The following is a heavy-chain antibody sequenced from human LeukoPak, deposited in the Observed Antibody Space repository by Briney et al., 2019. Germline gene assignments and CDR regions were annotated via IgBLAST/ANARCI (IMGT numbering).Heavy chain of an antibody. J-gene: IGHJ5*02. CDR2: IWYDGSQK. CDR3: ARPYCSSSNCPGWFDP. V-gene: IGHV3-33*01. D-gene: IGHD2-2*01. CDR1: GFTFGNYG. Sequence: GGSLRLSCAASGFTFGNYGMHWVRQAPGKGLEWVAVIWYDGSQKYYADSVKGRFTISRDNSKNTPYLQMNSLRAEDTAVYYCARPYCSSSNCPGWFDPWGQGTLVTVSP.